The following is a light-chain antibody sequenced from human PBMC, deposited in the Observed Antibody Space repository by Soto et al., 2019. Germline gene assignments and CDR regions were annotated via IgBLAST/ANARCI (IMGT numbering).Light chain of an antibody. CDR3: AAWDDSLNGHWV. J-gene: IGLJ3*02. CDR1: SSNIGSNA. CDR2: SNN. V-gene: IGLV1-44*01. Sequence: QSLLTQPPSASGTPGQTVTMSCSGTSSNIGSNAVNWFQHLPGTAPKLLIYSNNQRPSGVPDRFSGSKSGTSASLAISGLQSEDEADYYCAAWDDSLNGHWVFGGGTKLTVL.